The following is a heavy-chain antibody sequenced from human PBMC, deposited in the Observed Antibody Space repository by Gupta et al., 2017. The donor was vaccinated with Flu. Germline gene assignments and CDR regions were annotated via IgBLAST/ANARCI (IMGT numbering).Heavy chain of an antibody. J-gene: IGHJ3*02. D-gene: IGHD3-22*01. CDR3: ARVLLDYSSSTPDACDI. CDR1: GFTFSSYA. CDR2: ISGSGDST. V-gene: IGHV3-23*01. Sequence: EVQLLESGGGLVQPGGSLRLSCVASGFTFSSYAMSWVRQGPGKGLEWVSSISGSGDSTYYADFVKGRFTISRDNSKNTLYLQMNSLRAEEMAAYYCARVLLDYSSSTPDACDIWGQGTTVTVSS.